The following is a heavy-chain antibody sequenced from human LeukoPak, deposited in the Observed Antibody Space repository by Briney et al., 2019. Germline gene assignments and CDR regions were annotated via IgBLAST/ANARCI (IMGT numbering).Heavy chain of an antibody. CDR1: GFTFSSYA. CDR2: ISSSGSTI. CDR3: ARDQLPVGTVVTPYYGMDV. Sequence: PGGSLRLSCAASGFTFSSYAMSWIRQAPGKGLEWVSYISSSGSTIYYADSVKGRFTISRDNAKNSLYLQMNSLRAEDTAVYYCARDQLPVGTVVTPYYGMDVWGQGTTVTVSS. V-gene: IGHV3-11*01. J-gene: IGHJ6*02. D-gene: IGHD4-23*01.